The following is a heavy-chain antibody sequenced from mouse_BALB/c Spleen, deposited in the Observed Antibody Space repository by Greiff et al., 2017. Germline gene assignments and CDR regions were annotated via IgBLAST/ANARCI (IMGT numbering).Heavy chain of an antibody. CDR1: GYTFTDYW. Sequence: QVQLQQPGAELVMPGASVKMSCKASGYTFTDYWMHWVKQRPGQGLEWIGAIDTSDSYTSYNQKFKGKATLTVDESSSTAYMQLSSLTSEDSAVYYCAGRGYYDGYFTHWFAYWGQGTLVTVSA. D-gene: IGHD2-3*01. CDR2: IDTSDSYT. J-gene: IGHJ3*01. CDR3: AGRGYYDGYFTHWFAY. V-gene: IGHV1-69*01.